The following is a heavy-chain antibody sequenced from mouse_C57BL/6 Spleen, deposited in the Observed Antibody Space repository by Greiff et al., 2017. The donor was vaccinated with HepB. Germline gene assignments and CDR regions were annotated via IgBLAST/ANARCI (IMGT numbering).Heavy chain of an antibody. CDR1: GFNIKDDY. CDR2: IDPENGDT. J-gene: IGHJ4*01. V-gene: IGHV14-4*01. Sequence: EVQLQQSGAELVRPGASVKLSCTASGFNIKDDYMHWVKQRPEQGLEWIGWIDPENGDTEYASKFQGKATITADTSSNTAYLQLSSLTSEDTAVYYCTTGYGNVPSMDYWGQGTSVTVSS. CDR3: TTGYGNVPSMDY. D-gene: IGHD2-1*01.